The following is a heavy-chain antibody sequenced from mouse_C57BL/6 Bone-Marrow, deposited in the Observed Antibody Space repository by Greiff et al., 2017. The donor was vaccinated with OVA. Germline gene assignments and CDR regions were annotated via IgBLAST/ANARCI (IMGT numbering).Heavy chain of an antibody. CDR1: GFTFSSYG. Sequence: EVKLVESGGDLVKPGGSLKLSCAASGFTFSSYGMSWVRQTPDKRLEWVATISSGGSYTYYPDSVKGRFTISRDNAKNTLYLQMSSLKSEDTAMYYCARLLWLRRFDYWGQGTTLTVSS. CDR3: ARLLWLRRFDY. D-gene: IGHD2-2*01. V-gene: IGHV5-6*01. J-gene: IGHJ2*01. CDR2: ISSGGSYT.